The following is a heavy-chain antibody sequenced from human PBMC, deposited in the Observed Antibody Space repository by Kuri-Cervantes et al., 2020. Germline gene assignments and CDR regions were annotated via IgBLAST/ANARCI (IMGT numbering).Heavy chain of an antibody. V-gene: IGHV3-74*01. Sequence: GGSLRLSCAASGFTFSANWMHWVRQAPGKVLVLVSRISSDGSSTTYADSVKGRFTISRDNAKNTLYLQMSSLRADDTAVYYCARILGGNNWGQGTLVTVSS. CDR1: GFTFSANW. D-gene: IGHD3-16*01. J-gene: IGHJ4*02. CDR2: ISSDGSST. CDR3: ARILGGNN.